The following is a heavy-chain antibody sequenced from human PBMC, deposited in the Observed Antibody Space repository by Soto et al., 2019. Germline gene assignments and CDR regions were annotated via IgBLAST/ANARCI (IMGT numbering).Heavy chain of an antibody. CDR1: GFSLSTSGVG. CDR3: ALTGYSSGWYSARDAFDI. D-gene: IGHD6-19*01. CDR2: IYWDDDK. Sequence: QITLKESGPTLVRPTQTLTLTCTFSGFSLSTSGVGVGWIRQPPGKALEWLALIYWDDDKRYSPSLKSRLTITKDTSKNQLVLTMTNMDPVDTATYYCALTGYSSGWYSARDAFDIWGQGTMVTVSS. V-gene: IGHV2-5*02. J-gene: IGHJ3*02.